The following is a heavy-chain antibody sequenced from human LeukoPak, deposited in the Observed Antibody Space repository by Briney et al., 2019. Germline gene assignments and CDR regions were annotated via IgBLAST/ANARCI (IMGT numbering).Heavy chain of an antibody. CDR3: AREDFNTSYYDY. J-gene: IGHJ4*02. Sequence: SETLSLTCTVSGGSIDSYYWSWIRQPPGKGLEWIGYIYYSGSTDYNPSLKSRVTISVDTSKNQVSLRLSSVTAADTAVYYCAREDFNTSYYDYWGQGTLVTVSS. CDR2: IYYSGST. CDR1: GGSIDSYY. V-gene: IGHV4-59*01. D-gene: IGHD2-2*01.